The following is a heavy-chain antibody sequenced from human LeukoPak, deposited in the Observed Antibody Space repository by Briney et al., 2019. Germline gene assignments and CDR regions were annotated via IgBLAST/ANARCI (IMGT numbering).Heavy chain of an antibody. J-gene: IGHJ4*02. CDR1: GDSVSSNSGA. D-gene: IGHD4-23*01. V-gene: IGHV6-1*01. CDR2: TYYRSKWYH. CDR3: ASSYYAGNSLDD. Sequence: SQTPSLTCAISGDSVSSNSGAWNWIRQSPSRGLEWLGRTYYRSKWYHDYSVSVKSRITVNPDTSKNQFSLQLNSVTPEDTAVYYCASSYYAGNSLDDWGQGTLVTVSS.